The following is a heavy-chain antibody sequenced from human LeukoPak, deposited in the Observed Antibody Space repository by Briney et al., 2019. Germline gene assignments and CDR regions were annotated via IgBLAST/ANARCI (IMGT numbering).Heavy chain of an antibody. CDR3: AREGSIVARTDY. Sequence: GGSLRLSCAASGFTFNSYSMNWVRQAPGKGLGWVSYVSSGSGTIYYADSVKGRFTISRDNAENSLYLQMNSLRAEDTAVYYCAREGSIVARTDYWGQGALVIVSS. CDR1: GFTFNSYS. CDR2: VSSGSGTI. V-gene: IGHV3-48*04. D-gene: IGHD2-15*01. J-gene: IGHJ4*02.